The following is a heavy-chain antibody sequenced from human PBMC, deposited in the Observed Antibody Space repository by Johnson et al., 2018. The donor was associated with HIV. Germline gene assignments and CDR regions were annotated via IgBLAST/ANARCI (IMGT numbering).Heavy chain of an antibody. CDR1: GFTFSNYD. Sequence: EVQMVESGGGLVQPGGSLRLSCVASGFTFSNYDMHWVRQVTGEGLEWVSGIGTAGDTYYPGSVKGRFTISRDNAKKSLYLQMSSLKAEDTAVYYCARAPYNWNAGLFGAFDMWGRGTKVTVSS. J-gene: IGHJ3*02. CDR3: ARAPYNWNAGLFGAFDM. V-gene: IGHV3-13*01. CDR2: IGTAGDT. D-gene: IGHD1-20*01.